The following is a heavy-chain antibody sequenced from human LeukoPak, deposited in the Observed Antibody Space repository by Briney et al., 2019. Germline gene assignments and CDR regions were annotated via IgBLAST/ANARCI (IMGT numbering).Heavy chain of an antibody. CDR1: GNSISSSSYY. CDR2: IYYSGST. CDR3: ARRSIPYYFDY. D-gene: IGHD6-6*01. V-gene: IGHV4-39*07. Sequence: TSETLSLTCTVSGNSISSSSYYWVWIRQPPGKGLEWIGSIYYSGSTYYNPSLKSRVTISVDTSKNQFSLKLSSVTAADTAVYYCARRSIPYYFDYWGQGALVTVSS. J-gene: IGHJ4*02.